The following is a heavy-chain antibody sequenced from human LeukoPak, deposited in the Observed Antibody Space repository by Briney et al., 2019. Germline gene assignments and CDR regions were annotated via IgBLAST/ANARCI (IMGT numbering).Heavy chain of an antibody. Sequence: GGSLRLSCAASGFTFSSYGMHWVRQAPGKGLEWVAVIWYDGSNKYYADSVKGRFTISRDNSKNTLYLQMNSLRAEDTAVYYCARGRALLRFLEWLLYSDYWGQGTLVTVSS. CDR2: IWYDGSNK. CDR3: ARGRALLRFLEWLLYSDY. V-gene: IGHV3-33*01. J-gene: IGHJ4*02. CDR1: GFTFSSYG. D-gene: IGHD3-3*01.